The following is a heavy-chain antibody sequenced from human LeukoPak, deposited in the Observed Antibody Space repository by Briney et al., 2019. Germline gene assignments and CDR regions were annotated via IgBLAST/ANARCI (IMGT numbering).Heavy chain of an antibody. D-gene: IGHD3-16*01. CDR1: GRSFSGYY. Sequence: SETLSLTCAVYGRSFSGYYWSWIRQPPGKGLEWIGEINHGGSTNYNPSLKSRITISVDTSKNQFSLKLSSVTAADTAVYYCARGSRIIREYFQHWGQGTLVTVSS. CDR2: INHGGST. J-gene: IGHJ1*01. V-gene: IGHV4-34*01. CDR3: ARGSRIIREYFQH.